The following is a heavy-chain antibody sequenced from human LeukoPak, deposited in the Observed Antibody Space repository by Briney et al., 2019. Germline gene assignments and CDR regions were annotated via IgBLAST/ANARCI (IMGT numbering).Heavy chain of an antibody. D-gene: IGHD3-10*01. CDR1: GFTLSSYW. V-gene: IGHV3-74*01. CDR3: ARAYGSGYVY. J-gene: IGHJ4*02. CDR2: ISGDASIT. Sequence: GGSLRLSCAASGFTLSSYWMHWVRRAPGKGPVWVSGISGDASITNYADSVKGRFTISRDSAKNTLYLQMNSLRVEDTAVYHCARAYGSGYVYWGQGTLVTVSS.